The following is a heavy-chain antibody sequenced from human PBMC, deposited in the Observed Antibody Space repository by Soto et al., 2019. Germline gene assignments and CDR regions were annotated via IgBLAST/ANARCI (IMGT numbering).Heavy chain of an antibody. V-gene: IGHV4-34*01. CDR2: INHSGST. D-gene: IGHD6-6*01. Sequence: SETLSLTCAVYGGSFSGYYWSWIRQPPGKGLEWIGEINHSGSTKYNPSLKSRVTISVDTSKNQFSLKLSSVTAADTAFYYCASIAARRHDAFDIWGQGTMVTVSS. CDR1: GGSFSGYY. CDR3: ASIAARRHDAFDI. J-gene: IGHJ3*02.